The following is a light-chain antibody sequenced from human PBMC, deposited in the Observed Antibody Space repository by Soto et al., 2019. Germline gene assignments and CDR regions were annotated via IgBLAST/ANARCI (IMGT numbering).Light chain of an antibody. Sequence: DIQMTQSPSSVSASVGDRVSITCRASQGISNWLAWYQQKPGRAPKLLIYAASSLQSGVSSRFSGSGSETEFTLTISGLQPGDSATYYCQQYNSYSPTFGQGTKVEVK. CDR1: QGISNW. V-gene: IGKV1D-16*01. CDR2: AAS. CDR3: QQYNSYSPT. J-gene: IGKJ1*01.